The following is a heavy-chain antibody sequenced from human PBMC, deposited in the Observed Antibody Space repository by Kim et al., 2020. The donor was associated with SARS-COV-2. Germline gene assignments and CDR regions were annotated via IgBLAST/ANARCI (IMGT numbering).Heavy chain of an antibody. V-gene: IGHV1-3*01. CDR3: ARDRGLYSSGSFLFLNRGPRIGRDYYMDV. J-gene: IGHJ6*03. D-gene: IGHD6-19*01. CDR2: INAGNGNT. CDR1: GYTFTSYA. Sequence: ASVKVSCKASGYTFTSYAMHWVRQAPGQRLEWMGWINAGNGNTKYSQKFQGRVTITRDTSASTAYMELSSLRSEDTAVYYCARDRGLYSSGSFLFLNRGPRIGRDYYMDVWGKGTTVTVSS.